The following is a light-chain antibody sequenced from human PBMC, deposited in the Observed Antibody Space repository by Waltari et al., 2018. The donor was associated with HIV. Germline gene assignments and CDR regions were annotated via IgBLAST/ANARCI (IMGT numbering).Light chain of an antibody. J-gene: IGLJ2*01. Sequence: NFMLTQPHSVSDSPGKTVTISCTRNSGSLASNSVQWYQRRPGSSPTTVIFDHSQRPSGVSDRFSASIDTSSNSASLTIVGLKTEDEGDFFCHSYDSDNQIFGGGTKLTVL. CDR2: DHS. CDR3: HSYDSDNQI. V-gene: IGLV6-57*01. CDR1: SGSLASNS.